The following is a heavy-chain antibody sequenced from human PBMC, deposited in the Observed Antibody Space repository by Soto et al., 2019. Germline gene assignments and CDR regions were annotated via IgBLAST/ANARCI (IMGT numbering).Heavy chain of an antibody. CDR1: GYTLNEVA. CDR3: TTYHGDYNFDY. D-gene: IGHD4-17*01. J-gene: IGHJ4*02. Sequence: QVQLVQSGAEVKKPGASVKVSCKVSGYTLNEVAMHWVRQAPGKGLEWLGGFDPDEAETIYVQHFQGRVTITEDTSTDTVYMELSSLRSEDTSLYFCTTYHGDYNFDYWGQGTLVTVSS. CDR2: FDPDEAET. V-gene: IGHV1-24*01.